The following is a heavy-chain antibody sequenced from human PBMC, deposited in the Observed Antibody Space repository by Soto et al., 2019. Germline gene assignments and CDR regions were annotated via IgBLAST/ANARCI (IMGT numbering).Heavy chain of an antibody. V-gene: IGHV3-23*01. CDR2: FSGSGGGT. D-gene: IGHD5-18*01. Sequence: EVQLLDSGGGLVQPGGSLRLSCAASGFTFSSYAMSWVRQAPGKGLEWVSGFSGSGGGTYYADSVKGRLTISRDNSKNTLYLQMNSLRAEDTAVYYCAKDGYSYRYPSYFDYWGQGTLVTVSS. CDR1: GFTFSSYA. CDR3: AKDGYSYRYPSYFDY. J-gene: IGHJ4*02.